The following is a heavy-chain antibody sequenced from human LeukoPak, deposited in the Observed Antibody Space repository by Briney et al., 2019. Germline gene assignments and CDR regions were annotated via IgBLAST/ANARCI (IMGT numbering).Heavy chain of an antibody. Sequence: GGSLRLSCAASGFTFSSYGMHWVRQAPGKGLEWVAFIRFDGSNKYYADFVRGRFTISGDNSKNTLYLQMNSLRAEDTAVYYCAKADYYGSGSHKYYFDYWGQGTLVTVSS. D-gene: IGHD3-10*01. CDR1: GFTFSSYG. CDR3: AKADYYGSGSHKYYFDY. J-gene: IGHJ4*02. CDR2: IRFDGSNK. V-gene: IGHV3-30*02.